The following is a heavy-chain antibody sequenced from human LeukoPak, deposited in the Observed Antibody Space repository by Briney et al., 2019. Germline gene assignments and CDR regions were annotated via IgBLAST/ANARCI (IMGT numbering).Heavy chain of an antibody. J-gene: IGHJ5*02. CDR1: GGSISSKNYY. Sequence: SETLSLTCTVSGGSISSKNYYWGWIRQPPGRGLEWIASINDGGSTYCNPSLKSRVTMSVDTSKNQFSLRLSSVTAADTAMYYCVRDDFGDYTRRFDPWGQGTLVTVSS. CDR2: INDGGST. V-gene: IGHV4-39*07. D-gene: IGHD4-17*01. CDR3: VRDDFGDYTRRFDP.